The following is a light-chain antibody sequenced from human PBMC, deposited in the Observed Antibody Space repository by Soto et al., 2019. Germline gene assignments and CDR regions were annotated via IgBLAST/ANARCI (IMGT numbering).Light chain of an antibody. J-gene: IGLJ1*01. CDR1: SSDVGTYNY. CDR2: DVT. V-gene: IGLV2-14*03. Sequence: QSALTQPASVSGSPGQSITISCTGTSSDVGTYNYVSWYQQYPGKAPKLLIFDVTNRPSGVSNRFSGSKSGTTASLTISGLQAEDEADYYCGSYTSSSSYVFRSGTKLTVL. CDR3: GSYTSSSSYV.